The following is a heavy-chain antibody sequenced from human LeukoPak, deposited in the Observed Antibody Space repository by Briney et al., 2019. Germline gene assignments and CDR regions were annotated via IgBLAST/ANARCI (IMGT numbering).Heavy chain of an antibody. CDR1: GGSFSGYY. Sequence: PSETLSLTCAVYGGSFSGYYWSWIRQPPGKGLEWIGEMNDSGSTNYNPSLKSRVTISVDTSKNQFSLKLNTVTAADTAVYYCARHARRFCFLCAFDMWGQGTMVTVSS. V-gene: IGHV4-34*01. CDR2: MNDSGST. D-gene: IGHD6-6*01. CDR3: ARHARRFCFLCAFDM. J-gene: IGHJ3*02.